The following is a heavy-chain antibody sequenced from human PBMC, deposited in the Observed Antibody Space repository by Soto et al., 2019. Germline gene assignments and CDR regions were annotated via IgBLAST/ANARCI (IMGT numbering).Heavy chain of an antibody. CDR3: ARPSSDYYDSSGPIGY. V-gene: IGHV3-33*01. CDR2: IWYDGTNK. D-gene: IGHD3-22*01. J-gene: IGHJ4*02. Sequence: PGRSNRLSCVASGVTCIQYGRHWARQAPGKGLEWVSVIWYDGTNKYYADSVKGRFTISRDNSKNTLNLQMDSLRAEDTAVYYLARPSSDYYDSSGPIGYWGQGTLVTVSS. CDR1: GVTCIQYG.